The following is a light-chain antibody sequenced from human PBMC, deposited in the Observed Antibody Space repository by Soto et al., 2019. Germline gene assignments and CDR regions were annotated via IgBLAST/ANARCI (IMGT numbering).Light chain of an antibody. CDR3: QQHNSSPWT. Sequence: DIQMTQSPSALSASVGDRVSITCRASQTISTWLAWYQQRPGKAPKLLISDASTLESGVPSRFSGSGSGTEFPLSISSLQPDDSATYYCQQHNSSPWTFGQGTKVEIK. V-gene: IGKV1-5*01. CDR2: DAS. J-gene: IGKJ1*01. CDR1: QTISTW.